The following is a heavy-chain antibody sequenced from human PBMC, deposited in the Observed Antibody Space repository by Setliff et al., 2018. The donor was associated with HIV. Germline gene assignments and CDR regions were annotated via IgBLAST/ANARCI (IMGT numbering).Heavy chain of an antibody. D-gene: IGHD2-2*01. CDR3: ARAGGYCGSTSCPYYFDH. J-gene: IGHJ4*02. CDR2: MNPNSANT. Sequence: ASVKVSCKASGYSFTSYGLHWVRQATGQGLEWMGWMNPNSANTGYAQKFQGRVTMTRNTSISTAYMELSSLRSEDTAVYYCARAGGYCGSTSCPYYFDHWGQGTLVTVSS. CDR1: GYSFTSYG. V-gene: IGHV1-8*02.